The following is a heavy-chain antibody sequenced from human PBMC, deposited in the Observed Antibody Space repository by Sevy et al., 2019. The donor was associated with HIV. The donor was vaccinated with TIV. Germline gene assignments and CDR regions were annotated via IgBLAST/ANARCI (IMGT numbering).Heavy chain of an antibody. CDR3: ARVPNVLRFLEWRGDGFDP. J-gene: IGHJ5*02. Sequence: ASVKVSCKASGGTFSSYAISWVRQAPGQGLEWMGGIIPIFGTANYAQKFQGRVTITADESTSTAYMEVSSLRSEDTAVYYCARVPNVLRFLEWRGDGFDPWGQGTLVTVSS. V-gene: IGHV1-69*13. CDR2: IIPIFGTA. D-gene: IGHD3-3*01. CDR1: GGTFSSYA.